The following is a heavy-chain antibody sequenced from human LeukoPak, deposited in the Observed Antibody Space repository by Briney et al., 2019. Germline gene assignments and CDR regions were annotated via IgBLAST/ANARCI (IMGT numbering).Heavy chain of an antibody. CDR1: GGSISSSSYY. D-gene: IGHD6-13*01. CDR3: ARFIEQQLGGDNWFDP. CDR2: IYYSGST. V-gene: IGHV4-39*01. Sequence: PSETLSLTCTVSGGSISSSSYYWGWIRQPPGKGLEWIGTIYYSGSTYYNPSLKSRVTISVDTSKNQFSLKLSSVTAADTAVYYCARFIEQQLGGDNWFDPWGQGTLVTVSS. J-gene: IGHJ5*02.